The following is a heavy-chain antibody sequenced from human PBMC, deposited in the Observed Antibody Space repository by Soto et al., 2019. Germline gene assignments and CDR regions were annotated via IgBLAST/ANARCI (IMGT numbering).Heavy chain of an antibody. Sequence: GGSLRLSCVASGFSFSTSDMTWVRQAPGKGLEYVSSINYSGRYMFYAGPLKGRFTISRDNAKNSLYLQMHSLRAEDTAVYYCARKSSHDLSGSDFFDYWGQGTLVTVSS. J-gene: IGHJ4*02. D-gene: IGHD3-3*01. CDR2: INYSGRYM. CDR3: ARKSSHDLSGSDFFDY. CDR1: GFSFSTSD. V-gene: IGHV3-21*04.